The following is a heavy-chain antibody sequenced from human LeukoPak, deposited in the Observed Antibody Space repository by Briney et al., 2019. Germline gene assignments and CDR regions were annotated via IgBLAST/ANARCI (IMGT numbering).Heavy chain of an antibody. J-gene: IGHJ5*02. CDR1: GFTFSIYA. V-gene: IGHV3-23*01. D-gene: IGHD3-16*01. Sequence: GGSLRLSCAASGFTFSIYAMSWVRQAPGKGPEWVSAIGGRGGSTYYADSLGGRFTISRDNSKDMLYLQMNSLKVEDTATYYCGKEGGAWGQGTKVTVSS. CDR2: IGGRGGST. CDR3: GKEGGA.